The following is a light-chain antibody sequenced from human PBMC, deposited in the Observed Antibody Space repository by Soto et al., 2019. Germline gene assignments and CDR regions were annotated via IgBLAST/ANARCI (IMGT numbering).Light chain of an antibody. CDR2: SNN. J-gene: IGLJ1*01. CDR1: SSNIGGNS. V-gene: IGLV1-44*01. CDR3: AVWDGSLNGYV. Sequence: QSVLPQPPSASATPGQRVTISCSGSSSNIGGNSVNWYQQLPGTAPKLLIYSNNKRPSGVPDRFSGSKSGTSVSLAIRDLQSEDEADYYCAVWDGSLNGYVFGTGTKLTVL.